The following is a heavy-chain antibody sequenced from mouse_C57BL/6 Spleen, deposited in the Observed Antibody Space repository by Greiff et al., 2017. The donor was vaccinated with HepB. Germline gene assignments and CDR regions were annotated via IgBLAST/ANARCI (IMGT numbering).Heavy chain of an antibody. Sequence: VQLQQPGAELVRPGTSVKLSCKASGYTFTSYWMHWVKQRPGQGLEWIGVIDPSDSYTNYNQKFKGKATLTVDTSSSTAYMQLSSLTSEDSAVYYCARRDYYGSSYYWYFDVWGTGTTVTVSS. CDR2: IDPSDSYT. CDR3: ARRDYYGSSYYWYFDV. CDR1: GYTFTSYW. V-gene: IGHV1-59*01. D-gene: IGHD1-1*01. J-gene: IGHJ1*03.